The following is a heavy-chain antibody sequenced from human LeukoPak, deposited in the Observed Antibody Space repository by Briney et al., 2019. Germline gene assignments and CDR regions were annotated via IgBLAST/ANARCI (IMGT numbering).Heavy chain of an antibody. CDR2: ISVSGNT. Sequence: GGSLRLSCAASGFTLSSYAMSWVRQGPGKGLEWVSAISVSGNTYHADSVKGRFTISRDSSKNTLYLQVNSLRAGDAAVYYCANDLGWIQLNLGRGQGTLVTVSS. V-gene: IGHV3-23*01. CDR3: ANDLGWIQLNLG. J-gene: IGHJ4*02. CDR1: GFTLSSYA. D-gene: IGHD5-18*01.